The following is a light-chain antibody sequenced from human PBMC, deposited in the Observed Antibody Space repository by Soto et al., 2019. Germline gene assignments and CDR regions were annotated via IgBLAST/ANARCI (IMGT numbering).Light chain of an antibody. J-gene: IGKJ2*01. V-gene: IGKV3-20*01. CDR1: QSVSSSY. CDR3: QQYGSSPYT. CDR2: GAS. Sequence: EIVLTQSPGTLSLSPGERATLSCRASQSVSSSYLAWYQQKPGQAPRLLIYGASSSATAIPDRFSSSGSGTAFPLTISRLEPEDFAVYYCQQYGSSPYTFGQGTKLEIK.